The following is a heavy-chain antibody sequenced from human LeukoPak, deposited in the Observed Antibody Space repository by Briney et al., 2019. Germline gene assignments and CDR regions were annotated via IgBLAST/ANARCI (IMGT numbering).Heavy chain of an antibody. CDR1: GFTFSSYS. CDR2: ISGSGGST. V-gene: IGHV3-23*01. D-gene: IGHD6-6*01. J-gene: IGHJ4*02. Sequence: GGSLRLSCAASGFTFSSYSMNWVRQAPGKGLEWVSAISGSGGSTYYADSVKGRFTISRDNSKNTLYLQMNSLRAEDTAVYYCAKAGQLAMYYFDYWGQGTLVTVSS. CDR3: AKAGQLAMYYFDY.